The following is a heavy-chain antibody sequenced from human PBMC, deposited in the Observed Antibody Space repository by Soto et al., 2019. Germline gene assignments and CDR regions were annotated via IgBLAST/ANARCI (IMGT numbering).Heavy chain of an antibody. D-gene: IGHD2-15*01. CDR3: ARRGLQDPFDP. V-gene: IGHV4-39*01. CDR1: GGSLNISCYY. CDR2: IFYTGSN. Sequence: XTLSLPCTVSGGSLNISCYYWGWRRQPPGKGLEWIGSIFYTGSNYYNQSVKSRVSMSVETSKNQFSLKLSSVTAADTAVYYCARRGLQDPFDPWGQGTLGTVSS. J-gene: IGHJ5*02.